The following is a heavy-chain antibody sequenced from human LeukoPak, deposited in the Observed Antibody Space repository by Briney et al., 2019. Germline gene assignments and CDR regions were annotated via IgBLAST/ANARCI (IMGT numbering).Heavy chain of an antibody. V-gene: IGHV3-23*01. CDR3: VKHFYNTRRWAFDV. Sequence: GGSLRLSCAASGFTFSSYAMSWVRQAAGKGLECVSVISASGGTTWYAVSVKGRFTITRDNSETTLYLQLNSLRAEDTAVYYCVKHFYNTRRWAFDVWGQGSLVTVSS. CDR2: ISASGGTT. J-gene: IGHJ3*01. D-gene: IGHD2/OR15-2a*01. CDR1: GFTFSSYA.